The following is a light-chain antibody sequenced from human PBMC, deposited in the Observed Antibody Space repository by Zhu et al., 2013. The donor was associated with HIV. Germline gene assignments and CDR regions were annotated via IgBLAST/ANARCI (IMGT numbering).Light chain of an antibody. Sequence: EIVMTQSTATLSVSPGERATLSCRASQNVRSNLAWYQQKPGQAPRLLIFGASSRATGIPDRFSGSGSGTDFTLTISRLESEDFAVYYCQQYGTSPLTFGGGPRWRSN. J-gene: IGKJ4*01. V-gene: IGKV3-20*01. CDR3: QQYGTSPLT. CDR2: GAS. CDR1: QNVRSN.